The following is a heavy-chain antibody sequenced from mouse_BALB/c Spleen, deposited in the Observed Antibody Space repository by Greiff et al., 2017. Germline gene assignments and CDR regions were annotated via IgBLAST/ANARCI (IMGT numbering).Heavy chain of an antibody. Sequence: QVQLQQSGAELAKPGASVKMSCKASGYTFTSYWMHWVKQRPGQGLEWIGYINPSTGYTEYNQKFKDKATLTADKSSSTADMQLSSLTSEDSAVYYWARLEIIITTVVATGAMDYWGQGTSVTVSS. CDR3: ARLEIIITTVVATGAMDY. J-gene: IGHJ4*01. CDR2: INPSTGYT. V-gene: IGHV1-7*01. D-gene: IGHD1-1*01. CDR1: GYTFTSYW.